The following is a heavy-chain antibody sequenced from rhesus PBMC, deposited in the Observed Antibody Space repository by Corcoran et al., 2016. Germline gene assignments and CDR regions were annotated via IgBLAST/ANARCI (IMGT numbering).Heavy chain of an antibody. CDR1: GFTFRSSA. J-gene: IGHJ6*01. CDR3: AKGNYYGLDS. CDR2: ISSGGIT. Sequence: EVQLVESGGGLAKPGGSLGLPCAASGFTFRSSALHWVRPAPGEGLEWVSGISSGGITYYADSVEGRYTISRDNSKNMLSLQMNSLRAEDTAVYYCAKGNYYGLDSWGQGVVVTVSS. V-gene: IGHV3-103*01.